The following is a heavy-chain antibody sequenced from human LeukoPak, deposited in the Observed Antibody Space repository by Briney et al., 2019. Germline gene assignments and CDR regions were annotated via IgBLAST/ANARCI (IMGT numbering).Heavy chain of an antibody. D-gene: IGHD3-22*01. CDR2: IYYSGST. CDR1: GGSISSYY. V-gene: IGHV4-59*01. J-gene: IGHJ6*03. Sequence: KPSETLSLTCTVSGGSISSYYWSWIRQPPGKGLEWIGYIYYSGSTNYNPSLKSRVTISVDTSKNQFSLKLSSLTAADTAVYYCARVGMIGNYYYYYMDVWGKGTTVTISS. CDR3: ARVGMIGNYYYYYMDV.